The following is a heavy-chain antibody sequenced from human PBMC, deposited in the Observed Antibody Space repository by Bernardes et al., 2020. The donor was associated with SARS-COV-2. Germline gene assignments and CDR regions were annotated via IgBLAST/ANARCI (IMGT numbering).Heavy chain of an antibody. V-gene: IGHV4-59*01. J-gene: IGHJ2*01. CDR3: ARDLSHLVRRGFDL. CDR2: IYYSGTT. Sequence: TLSLTCTVSGGSIGSYYWAWIRQPPGKGLEWLGYIYYSGTTNYNPSLKSRVTISVDRSQNQFSLNLSSVTPADTAVYYCARDLSHLVRRGFDLWGRGTLVTVSS. D-gene: IGHD3-10*01. CDR1: GGSIGSYY.